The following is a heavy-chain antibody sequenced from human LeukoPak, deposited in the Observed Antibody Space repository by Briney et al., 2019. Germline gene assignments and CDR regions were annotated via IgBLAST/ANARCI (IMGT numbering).Heavy chain of an antibody. CDR2: INPNSGGT. Sequence: ASVKVSCKASGYTFTGYYMHWVRQAPGQGLEWMGWINPNSGGTRYAEKFQGRVTMTRDTSISTAYMELSRLRSDDTAVFHCARDSYDILTGFQWGQGTQVTVSS. D-gene: IGHD3-9*01. CDR1: GYTFTGYY. V-gene: IGHV1-2*02. CDR3: ARDSYDILTGFQ. J-gene: IGHJ4*02.